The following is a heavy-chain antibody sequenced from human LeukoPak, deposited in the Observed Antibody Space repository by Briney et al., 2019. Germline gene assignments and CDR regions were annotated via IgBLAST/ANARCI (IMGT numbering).Heavy chain of an antibody. CDR1: GYSFTSYW. CDR2: IYPGDSDT. CDR3: ARRYCSSTSCYNFDY. J-gene: IGHJ4*02. D-gene: IGHD2-2*02. V-gene: IGHV5-51*01. Sequence: GESLKISCKGSGYSFTSYWIGWMRQMPGKGLEWMGIIYPGDSDTRYSPSFQGQVTISADKSISTAYLQWSSLKASDTAMYYCARRYCSSTSCYNFDYWGQGTLVTVSS.